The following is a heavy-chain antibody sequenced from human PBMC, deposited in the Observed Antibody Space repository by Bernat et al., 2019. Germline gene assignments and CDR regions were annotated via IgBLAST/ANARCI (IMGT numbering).Heavy chain of an antibody. J-gene: IGHJ4*02. D-gene: IGHD6-19*01. Sequence: EEQLLESGGGLVQPGGSLRLSCAASGFTFNNFAMSWVRQAPGKGLEWVSIISGSGDTTYFADSVKGRFTISRDNSKNTLYLQMNSLRADDTAVYYCAKDAIAVAGTLDYWGQGTLVTVSS. CDR2: ISGSGDTT. CDR3: AKDAIAVAGTLDY. CDR1: GFTFNNFA. V-gene: IGHV3-23*01.